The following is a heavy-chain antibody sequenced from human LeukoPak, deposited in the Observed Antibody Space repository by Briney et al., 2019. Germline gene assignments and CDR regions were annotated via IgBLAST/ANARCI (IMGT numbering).Heavy chain of an antibody. D-gene: IGHD1-1*01. CDR1: GFTFSDSY. J-gene: IGHJ6*03. V-gene: IGHV3-23*01. CDR3: AKGNGYDYMDV. CDR2: ISGGGGST. Sequence: GGSLRLSCAASGFTFSDSYMSWIRQAPGKGLEWVSVISGGGGSTYYGDSVKGRFTTSRDNSKNTLYLQMNSLRAEDTAVYYCAKGNGYDYMDVWGKGTTVTISS.